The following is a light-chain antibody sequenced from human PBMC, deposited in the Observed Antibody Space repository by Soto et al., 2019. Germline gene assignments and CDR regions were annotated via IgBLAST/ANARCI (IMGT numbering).Light chain of an antibody. CDR2: DAS. CDR1: QSISNW. CDR3: QKYNSSPLN. V-gene: IGKV1-5*01. J-gene: IGKJ4*01. Sequence: DIHMTQSPSTLPASVVDRVTITCRASQSISNWLAWYQQKPGKAPNLLIYDASSLQSGVPSRFSGSGSGTDFTLTISSLQPDDFATYYCQKYNSSPLNCGGGNKGNIK.